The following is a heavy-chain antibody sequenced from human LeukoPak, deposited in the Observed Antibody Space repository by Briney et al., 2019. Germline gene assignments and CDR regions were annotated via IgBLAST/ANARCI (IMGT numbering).Heavy chain of an antibody. V-gene: IGHV3-23*01. CDR1: GFTFSSYG. J-gene: IGHJ6*03. Sequence: GGSLRLSCAASGFTFSSYGMSWVRQAPGKGLEWVSAISGSGGSTYYADAVKGRFAISRDNSKNTLYLQMNSLRAEDTAVYYCAKDGSTWIQLWPSYYYYYMDVWGKGTTVTISS. D-gene: IGHD5-18*01. CDR3: AKDGSTWIQLWPSYYYYYMDV. CDR2: ISGSGGST.